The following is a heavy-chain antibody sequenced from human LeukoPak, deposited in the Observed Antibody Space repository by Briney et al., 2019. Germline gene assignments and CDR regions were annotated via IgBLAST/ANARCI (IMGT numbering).Heavy chain of an antibody. CDR2: INPNSGGT. Sequence: ASVKVSCKASGYTFTSYAMNWVRQAPGQGLEWMGWINPNSGGTNYAQKFQGRVTMTRDTSISTAYMELSRLRSDDTAVYYCARSYDSSSWNWFDPWGQGTLVTVSS. D-gene: IGHD6-13*01. CDR3: ARSYDSSSWNWFDP. V-gene: IGHV1-2*02. CDR1: GYTFTSYA. J-gene: IGHJ5*02.